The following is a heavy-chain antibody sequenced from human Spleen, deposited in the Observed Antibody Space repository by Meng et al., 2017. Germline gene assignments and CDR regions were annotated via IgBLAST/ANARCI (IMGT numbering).Heavy chain of an antibody. CDR1: GGTFRNFW. J-gene: IGHJ4*02. V-gene: IGHV3-48*04. Sequence: GESLKISCVASGGTFRNFWMTWVRQAPGKGLERVSYIRSSGGIIDYADSVKGRFTISRDNAKNSLYLQMNSLGAEDTAVYYCARGGDYAWGSYRYYFDYWGQGTLVTVSS. CDR3: ARGGDYAWGSYRYYFDY. D-gene: IGHD3-16*02. CDR2: IRSSGGII.